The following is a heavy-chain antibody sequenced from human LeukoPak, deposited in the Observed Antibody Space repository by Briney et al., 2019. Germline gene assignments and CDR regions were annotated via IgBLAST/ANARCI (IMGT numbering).Heavy chain of an antibody. J-gene: IGHJ4*02. CDR3: ARANFLYCSSTTCLFDY. D-gene: IGHD2-2*01. Sequence: ASVKVSCKASGYTFTDYYMHWVRQAPGQGFEWMGWINPNDGDTNYAQKFQGRVTMTRDTSISTAHMEMSRLRSDDTAVYYCARANFLYCSSTTCLFDYWGQGTLVTVSS. V-gene: IGHV1-2*02. CDR2: INPNDGDT. CDR1: GYTFTDYY.